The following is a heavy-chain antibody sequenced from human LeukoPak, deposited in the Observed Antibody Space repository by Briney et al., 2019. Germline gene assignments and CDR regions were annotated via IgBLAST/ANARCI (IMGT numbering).Heavy chain of an antibody. Sequence: KPSETLSLTCTVSSGSISSYYWSWIRQPPGKGLEWIAYIYYSGSTNYNPSLKSRVTISLDTSKNQFSLKLSSVTAADTAVYYCAVGATHYYMDVWGKGTTVTVSS. J-gene: IGHJ6*03. CDR2: IYYSGST. D-gene: IGHD3-16*01. CDR1: SGSISSYY. V-gene: IGHV4-59*08. CDR3: AVGATHYYMDV.